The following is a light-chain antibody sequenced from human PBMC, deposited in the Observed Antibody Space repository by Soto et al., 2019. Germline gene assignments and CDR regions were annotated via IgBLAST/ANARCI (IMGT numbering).Light chain of an antibody. J-gene: IGLJ2*01. CDR1: SSNVGGQDY. CDR2: DAT. CDR3: CSYAADYTLA. Sequence: QSVLTQPRSVSASPGQSVTISCTGTSSNVGGQDYVSWYQQNPGKAPRLMIYDATKRPSEVPYRFSGSKSGNVASLTISGLQAEDEADYYCCSYAADYTLAFGGGTKVTVL. V-gene: IGLV2-11*01.